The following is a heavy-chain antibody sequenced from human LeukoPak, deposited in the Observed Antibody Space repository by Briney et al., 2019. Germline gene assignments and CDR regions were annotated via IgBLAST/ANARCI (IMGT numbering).Heavy chain of an antibody. CDR1: GGSISSSNW. Sequence: SETLSLTCAVSGGSISSSNWWSWVRQPPGKGLEWIGEIYHSGSTNYNPSLKSRATISVDKSKNQFSLKLSSVTAADTAVYYCAGASISGWYYFDYWGQGTLVTVSS. CDR3: AGASISGWYYFDY. D-gene: IGHD6-19*01. V-gene: IGHV4-4*02. J-gene: IGHJ4*02. CDR2: IYHSGST.